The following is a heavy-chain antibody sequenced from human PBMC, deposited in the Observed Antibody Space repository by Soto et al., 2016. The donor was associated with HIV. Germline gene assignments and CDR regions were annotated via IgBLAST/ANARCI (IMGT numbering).Heavy chain of an antibody. D-gene: IGHD3-22*01. J-gene: IGHJ4*02. CDR2: IYYSGST. Sequence: QVQLQESGPGLVKPSETLSLTCSVSGGSISSYYWSWIRQPPGKGLEWIGYIYYSGSTNYNPSLKSRVTISVDTSKNQFSLKLSSVTAADTAVYYCARDLSYYDSSRPHYWGQGTLVHRLL. CDR3: ARDLSYYDSSRPHY. CDR1: GGSISSYY. V-gene: IGHV4-59*01.